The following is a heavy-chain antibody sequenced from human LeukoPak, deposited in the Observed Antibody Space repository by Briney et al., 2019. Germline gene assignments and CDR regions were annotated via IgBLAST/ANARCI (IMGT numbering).Heavy chain of an antibody. Sequence: PGGSLRLSCAASGFTFSDYAMHWVRQAPGKGLEWVALLAYDGTNEYYTNSVKGRFTISRANSENTLYVQMNSLRAEDTAVYYCAKDLVTGSLDYWGQGTLVTVSS. V-gene: IGHV3-30*04. CDR3: AKDLVTGSLDY. D-gene: IGHD3-10*01. CDR2: LAYDGTNE. J-gene: IGHJ4*02. CDR1: GFTFSDYA.